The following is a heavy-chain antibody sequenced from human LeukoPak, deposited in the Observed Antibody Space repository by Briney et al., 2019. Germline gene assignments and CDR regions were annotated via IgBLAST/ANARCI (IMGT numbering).Heavy chain of an antibody. CDR3: AKGSDLWFGET. Sequence: PGGSLRLSCVVSGFTFSDYAMSWVRQAPGKGLDWVSVISGGGASTYYADSVRGRFTISRDNSKNTLYLQMSSLRAQDTALYYCAKGSDLWFGETWGQGTLVTVSS. D-gene: IGHD3-10*01. V-gene: IGHV3-23*01. CDR1: GFTFSDYA. J-gene: IGHJ4*02. CDR2: ISGGGAST.